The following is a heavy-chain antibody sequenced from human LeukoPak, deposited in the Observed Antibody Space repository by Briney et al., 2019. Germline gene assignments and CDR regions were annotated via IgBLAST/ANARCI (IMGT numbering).Heavy chain of an antibody. D-gene: IGHD1-26*01. Sequence: HPGGSLRLSCAASGFTFSSYAMSWVRQAPGKGLEGVSAISGSGGSTYYADSVKGRFTIFRDNSKNTLYLQMNSLRAEDTAVYYCAKPGIVGAPGYYFDYWGQGTLVTVSS. V-gene: IGHV3-23*01. CDR3: AKPGIVGAPGYYFDY. CDR2: ISGSGGST. J-gene: IGHJ4*02. CDR1: GFTFSSYA.